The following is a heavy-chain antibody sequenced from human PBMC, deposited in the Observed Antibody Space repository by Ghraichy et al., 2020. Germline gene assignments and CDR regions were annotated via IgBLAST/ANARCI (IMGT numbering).Heavy chain of an antibody. D-gene: IGHD1-1*01. CDR1: GFTFSSYE. CDR3: ARAPPGVQDPDAFDI. CDR2: ISSSGSTI. V-gene: IGHV3-48*03. J-gene: IGHJ3*02. Sequence: GGSLRLSCAASGFTFSSYEMNWVRQAPGKGLEWVSYISSSGSTIYYADSVKGRFTISRDNAKNSLYLQMNSLRAEDTAVYYCARAPPGVQDPDAFDIWGQGTMVTVSS.